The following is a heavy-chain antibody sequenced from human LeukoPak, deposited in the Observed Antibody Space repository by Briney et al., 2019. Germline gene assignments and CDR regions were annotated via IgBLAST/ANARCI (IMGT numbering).Heavy chain of an antibody. D-gene: IGHD6-19*01. CDR3: ARVVTVAWSGRRPGYFYMDV. CDR1: GFTFSSYS. Sequence: PGGSLRLSCAASGFTFSSYSMNWVRQAPGKGLEWVSYISSSSSTIYYADSVKGRFTISRDNAKNSLYPQMNSLRAEDTAVYYCARVVTVAWSGRRPGYFYMDVWGKGTTVTVSS. J-gene: IGHJ6*03. V-gene: IGHV3-48*01. CDR2: ISSSSSTI.